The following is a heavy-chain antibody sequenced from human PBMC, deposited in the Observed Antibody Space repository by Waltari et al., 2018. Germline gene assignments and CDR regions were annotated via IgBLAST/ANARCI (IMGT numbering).Heavy chain of an antibody. CDR2: ISWKSGST. CDR1: GFRFDDYA. Sequence: EVQLVESGGGLVQPGSSLRLSCAASGFRFDDYAMHWVRQAPVKGLEWVSGISWKSGSTAYADSVEGRFTISRDNAKNSLYLQMHSLRPEDTALYYCVKDRGLYSSSSGLDYWGQGTLVTVSS. CDR3: VKDRGLYSSSSGLDY. V-gene: IGHV3-9*01. D-gene: IGHD6-6*01. J-gene: IGHJ4*02.